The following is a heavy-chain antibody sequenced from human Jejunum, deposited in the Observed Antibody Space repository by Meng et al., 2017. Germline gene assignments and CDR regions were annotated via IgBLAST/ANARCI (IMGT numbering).Heavy chain of an antibody. CDR1: GFTFRSYA. CDR2: ISISGGTT. CDR3: ANEIDPGSYGVFDS. D-gene: IGHD3-10*01. J-gene: IGHJ4*02. V-gene: IGHV3-23*01. Sequence: GESLKISCAAAGFTFRSYAMNWVRQAPGKGLEWVSGISISGGTTYYADSVKGRFTISRDNSKNTLHLQMNSLRAEDTVVYYCANEIDPGSYGVFDSWGQGTLVTVSS.